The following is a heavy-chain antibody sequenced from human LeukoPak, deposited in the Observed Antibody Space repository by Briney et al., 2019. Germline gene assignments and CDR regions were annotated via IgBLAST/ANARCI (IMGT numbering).Heavy chain of an antibody. D-gene: IGHD2-2*01. CDR2: INHTGNT. V-gene: IGHV4-34*01. J-gene: IGHJ1*01. CDR1: GGSFSGYY. Sequence: KPSETLSLTCVVYGGSFSGYYWSWIRQPPGKGLEWIGEINHTGNTNYNPSLKSRVTMSIDASKNQLSLRLTSVTAADTAVYFCARGREYCSSTSCYVEYFQHWGQGTLVTVSS. CDR3: ARGREYCSSTSCYVEYFQH.